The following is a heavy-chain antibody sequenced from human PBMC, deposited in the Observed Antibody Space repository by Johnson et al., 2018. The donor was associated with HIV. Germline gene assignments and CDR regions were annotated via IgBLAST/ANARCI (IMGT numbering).Heavy chain of an antibody. CDR1: GFTFSSYA. J-gene: IGHJ3*02. CDR3: ARELEFGDLRKNDAFDI. Sequence: QVQLVESGGGVVQPGRSLRLSGAASGFTFSSYAMHWVRKAPGKGLEWVAVISYDGSKKYYAASVTGRFTIPRDNSKNTLYLQMNSLRAEDTAVYYCARELEFGDLRKNDAFDIWGQGTMVTVSS. D-gene: IGHD4-17*01. CDR2: ISYDGSKK. V-gene: IGHV3-30-3*01.